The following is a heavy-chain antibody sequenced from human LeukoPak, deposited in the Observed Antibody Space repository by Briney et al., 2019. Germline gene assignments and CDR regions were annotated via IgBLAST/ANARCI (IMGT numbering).Heavy chain of an antibody. V-gene: IGHV3-23*01. Sequence: GGSLRLSCAASGFTLSSYAMSWVRQAPGKGLEWVSAISGSGGSTYYADSVKGRFTISRDNSKNTLYLQMNSLRAEDTAVYYCAKGFYCSSSTCLDYWGQGTLVTVSS. CDR3: AKGFYCSSSTCLDY. D-gene: IGHD2-2*01. CDR1: GFTLSSYA. J-gene: IGHJ4*02. CDR2: ISGSGGST.